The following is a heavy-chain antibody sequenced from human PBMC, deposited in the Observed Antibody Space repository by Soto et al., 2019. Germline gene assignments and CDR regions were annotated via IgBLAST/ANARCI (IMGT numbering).Heavy chain of an antibody. V-gene: IGHV3-23*01. CDR2: ISGSGGST. CDR1: GFSFGSYA. Sequence: GGSLGLSCAASGFSFGSYAMSWVRQAPGKGLEWVSAISGSGGSTYYADSVKGRFTISRDNSKNTLYLQMNSLRAEDTAVYYCAKERAIGYYDILTDYYVYYYYGLDVWGQGTTVSVSS. D-gene: IGHD3-9*01. CDR3: AKERAIGYYDILTDYYVYYYYGLDV. J-gene: IGHJ6*02.